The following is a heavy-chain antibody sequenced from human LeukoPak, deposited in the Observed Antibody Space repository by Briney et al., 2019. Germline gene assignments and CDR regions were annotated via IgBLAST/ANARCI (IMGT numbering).Heavy chain of an antibody. Sequence: GGSLRLSCAASGFTFTSFSMNWVRQAPGKGLEWVSSITSSSSLIYYADSVKGRFTTSRDNAKSSLYLQMDSLRGDDTAVYYCVTVVAASRDRADWGQGTLVTVSS. CDR3: VTVVAASRDRAD. J-gene: IGHJ1*01. D-gene: IGHD5-24*01. CDR2: ITSSSSLI. CDR1: GFTFTSFS. V-gene: IGHV3-21*01.